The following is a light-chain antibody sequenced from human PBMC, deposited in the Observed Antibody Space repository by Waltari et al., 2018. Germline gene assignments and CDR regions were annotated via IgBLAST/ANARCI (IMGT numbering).Light chain of an antibody. CDR2: VNSEGSH. J-gene: IGLJ3*02. Sequence: QLVLTQSPSASASLGASVKLTCTLSSGHSTNVIAWLQKRPDQGPRFVMTVNSEGSHNKGDEIPVRFAGSRSGAERYLTISSLQSEDEADYYCQTGGHGTWVFGGGTKLTVL. V-gene: IGLV4-69*01. CDR1: SGHSTNV. CDR3: QTGGHGTWV.